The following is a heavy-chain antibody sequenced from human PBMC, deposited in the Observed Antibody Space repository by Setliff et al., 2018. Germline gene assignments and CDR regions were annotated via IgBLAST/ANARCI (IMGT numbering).Heavy chain of an antibody. CDR2: VIQVGAG. V-gene: IGHV3-23*01. CDR3: AKDRVNDGFWDFDS. D-gene: IGHD1-26*01. Sequence: GESLTISCAASGFTFRDYSMVWVRQVPGKGLEWVAGVIQVGAGVYADSMKGRSTISRDNSKNTFFLQVNYVRVDDTATYYCAKDRVNDGFWDFDSWGQGIVVTVS. CDR1: GFTFRDYS. J-gene: IGHJ4*02.